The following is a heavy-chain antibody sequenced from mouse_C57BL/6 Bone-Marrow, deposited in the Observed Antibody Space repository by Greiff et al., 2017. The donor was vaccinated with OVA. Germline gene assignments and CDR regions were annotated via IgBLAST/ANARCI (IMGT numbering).Heavy chain of an antibody. CDR3: AFYYGSSYRYIDV. Sequence: EVQLQQSGPELVKPGASVKISCKASGYSFTDYNMNWVKQSDGKSLEWIGVITPNYGTTSYNQKFKGKATLTVDQSSSTAYMPLNSLTSEDSAVYYCAFYYGSSYRYIDVWGTGTTVTVSS. CDR1: GYSFTDYN. CDR2: ITPNYGTT. D-gene: IGHD1-1*01. J-gene: IGHJ1*03. V-gene: IGHV1-39*01.